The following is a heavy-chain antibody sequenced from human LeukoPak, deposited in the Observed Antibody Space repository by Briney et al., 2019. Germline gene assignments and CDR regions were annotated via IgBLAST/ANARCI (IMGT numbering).Heavy chain of an antibody. D-gene: IGHD3-22*01. CDR3: ARGREVDYYDSSGYYYDY. V-gene: IGHV3-33*01. CDR1: GFTFRTHA. CDR2: VWMGGENK. J-gene: IGHJ4*02. Sequence: GGSLRLSCSASGFTFRTHAMHWIRQAPGKGLEWVAMVWMGGENKFYADSVKGRFTISRDNSKNTLYLQMNSLRAEDTAVYYCARGREVDYYDSSGYYYDYWGQGTLVTVSS.